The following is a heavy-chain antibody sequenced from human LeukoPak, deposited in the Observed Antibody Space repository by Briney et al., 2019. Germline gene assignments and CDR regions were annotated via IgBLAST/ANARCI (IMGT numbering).Heavy chain of an antibody. CDR1: GFTFSSYA. J-gene: IGHJ4*02. V-gene: IGHV3-30*04. CDR2: ISYDGSNR. Sequence: GGSLRLSCAASGFTFSSYAMHWVRQAPGKGLEWVAVISYDGSNRYYADSVKGRFTISRDNSKNTLYLQMNSLRAEDTAVYYCARGRDYYDSSGYYPVNFDYWGQGTLVTVSS. D-gene: IGHD3-22*01. CDR3: ARGRDYYDSSGYYPVNFDY.